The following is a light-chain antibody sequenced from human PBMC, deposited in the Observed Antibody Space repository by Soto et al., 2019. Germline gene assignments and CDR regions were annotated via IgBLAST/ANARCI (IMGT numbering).Light chain of an antibody. J-gene: IGKJ2*01. CDR3: QQSYNTPYT. CDR2: AAS. Sequence: DIHLTLPPSSLSASVGYRVTITCLASQSISSYLNWYQQKPGKAPNLLIYAASSLHSGLTSRFSGSGSGTDFTLTISTIHPEDFATYDCQQSYNTPYTFGQGTKVDIK. V-gene: IGKV1-39*01. CDR1: QSISSY.